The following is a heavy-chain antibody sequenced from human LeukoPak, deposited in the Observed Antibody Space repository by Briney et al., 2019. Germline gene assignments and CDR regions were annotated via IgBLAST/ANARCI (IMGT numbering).Heavy chain of an antibody. Sequence: ASVKVSCKASGGTFSSYAISWVRQAPGQGLEWMGRIIPIFGIANYAQKFQGRVTITADKSTSTAYMELSSLRSEDTAVYYCARAVVPVVKGTYFYYYGMDVWGQGTTVTVSS. CDR1: GGTFSSYA. V-gene: IGHV1-69*04. J-gene: IGHJ6*02. CDR2: IIPIFGIA. D-gene: IGHD2-2*01. CDR3: ARAVVPVVKGTYFYYYGMDV.